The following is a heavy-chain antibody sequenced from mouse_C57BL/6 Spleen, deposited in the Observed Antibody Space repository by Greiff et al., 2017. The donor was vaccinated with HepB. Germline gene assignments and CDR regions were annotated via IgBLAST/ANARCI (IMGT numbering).Heavy chain of an antibody. CDR1: GFNIKDYY. CDR3: TRIYYYGSSYDYYAMDY. V-gene: IGHV14-1*01. J-gene: IGHJ4*01. Sequence: VQLQQSGAELVRPGASVKLSCTASGFNIKDYYMHWVKQRPEQGLEWIGRIDPEDGDTEYAPKFQGKATMTADTSSNTAYLQLSSLTSEDTAVYYCTRIYYYGSSYDYYAMDYWGQGTSVTVSS. D-gene: IGHD1-1*01. CDR2: IDPEDGDT.